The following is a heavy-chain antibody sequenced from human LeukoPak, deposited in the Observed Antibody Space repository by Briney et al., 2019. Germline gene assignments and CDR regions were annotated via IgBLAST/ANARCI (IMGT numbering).Heavy chain of an antibody. V-gene: IGHV4-59*01. D-gene: IGHD3-10*01. J-gene: IGHJ3*02. CDR3: ARVWGYYGSGSYVVSDAFDI. Sequence: PSETLSLTCTVSGGSISSYYWSWIRQPPGKGLEWIGYIYYSGSTNYNPSLKSRVTISVDTSKNQFSLKLSSVTAADTAVYYCARVWGYYGSGSYVVSDAFDIWGQGTMVTVSS. CDR1: GGSISSYY. CDR2: IYYSGST.